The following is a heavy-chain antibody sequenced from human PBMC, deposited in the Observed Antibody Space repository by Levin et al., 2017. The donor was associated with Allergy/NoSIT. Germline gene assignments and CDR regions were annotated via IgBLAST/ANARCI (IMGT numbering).Heavy chain of an antibody. J-gene: IGHJ4*02. CDR2: INFNGIT. CDR1: GESFSGFF. CDR3: ARGGEVPSQYYFDY. V-gene: IGHV4-34*01. Sequence: SETLSLTCAVNGESFSGFFWTWIRQSPGKGLEWIGQINFNGITTYNPSLKSRVIISVDPTKKQFSLKLTYLTAADTAVYFCARGGEVPSQYYFDYWGQGTLVTVSS. D-gene: IGHD1-1*01.